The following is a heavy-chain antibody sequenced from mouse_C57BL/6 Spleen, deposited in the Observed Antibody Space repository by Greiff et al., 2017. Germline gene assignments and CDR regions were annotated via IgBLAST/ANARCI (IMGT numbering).Heavy chain of an antibody. CDR3: ARSGDGYYYYAMDY. Sequence: QVQLQQPGTELVKPGASVKISCKASGYAFSSSWMNWVKQRPGKGLEWIGRIYPGDGDTNYNGKFKGKATLTADKSSSTAYMQLSSLTSEDSAVYFCARSGDGYYYYAMDYWGQGTSVTVSS. D-gene: IGHD2-3*01. V-gene: IGHV1-82*01. CDR1: GYAFSSSW. J-gene: IGHJ4*01. CDR2: IYPGDGDT.